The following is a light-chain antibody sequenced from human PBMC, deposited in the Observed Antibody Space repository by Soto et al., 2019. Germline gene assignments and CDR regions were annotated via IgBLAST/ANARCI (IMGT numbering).Light chain of an antibody. V-gene: IGKV4-1*01. CDR1: QSVLYSSNNKNY. J-gene: IGKJ1*01. CDR3: QQYYSTPWT. CDR2: WAS. Sequence: DIVMTQSPDSLAVSLGERATINCKSSQSVLYSSNNKNYLTWYQQKPGQPPKLLIYWASTRESGVPDRFSDSGSRTDFTPTISSLQAEDVAVYYCQQYYSTPWTFGQGTKVEIK.